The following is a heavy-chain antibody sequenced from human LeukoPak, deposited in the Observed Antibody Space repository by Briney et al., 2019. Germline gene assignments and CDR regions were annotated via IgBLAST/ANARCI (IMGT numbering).Heavy chain of an antibody. CDR1: GGSISSNNYY. D-gene: IGHD3-22*01. CDR3: ASHNRYYYDNSGYCDH. Sequence: SETLSLTCTVSGGSISSNNYYWGWIHQPPGKGLEWIGTISYTGGTYYSPSLKSRLTISVDTAKSQFSLKLNSVTAADTAVYYCASHNRYYYDNSGYCDHWGQGTLVTVSS. V-gene: IGHV4-39*01. J-gene: IGHJ4*02. CDR2: ISYTGGT.